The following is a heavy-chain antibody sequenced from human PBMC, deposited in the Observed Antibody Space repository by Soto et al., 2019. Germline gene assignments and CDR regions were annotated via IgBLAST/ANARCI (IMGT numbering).Heavy chain of an antibody. CDR3: ARALLLGSPHVFDI. J-gene: IGHJ3*02. CDR1: GFTFSSHS. Sequence: PGGSLRLSCAASGFTFSSHSMNWVRQAPGKGLEWVSSISSSSSYIYYADSVKGRFTISRDNAKNSLYLQMNSLRAEDTAVYYCARALLLGSPHVFDIWGQGTMVTVSS. CDR2: ISSSSSYI. D-gene: IGHD3-22*01. V-gene: IGHV3-21*01.